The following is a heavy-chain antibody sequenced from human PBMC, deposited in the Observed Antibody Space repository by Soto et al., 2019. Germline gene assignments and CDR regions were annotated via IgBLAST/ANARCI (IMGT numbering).Heavy chain of an antibody. CDR2: ISSSSSYV. CDR3: ARDSKEVFFNIVVVPAAMRLGYYYYMDV. Sequence: PAGSLRLSCAASGFTFSSYSMNWVRQAPGKGLEWVSSISSSSSYVYYADSVKGRFTISRDNAKNSLYLQMNSLRAEDTAVYYCARDSKEVFFNIVVVPAAMRLGYYYYMDVPGKGTTVTLPS. J-gene: IGHJ6*03. D-gene: IGHD2-2*01. CDR1: GFTFSSYS. V-gene: IGHV3-21*01.